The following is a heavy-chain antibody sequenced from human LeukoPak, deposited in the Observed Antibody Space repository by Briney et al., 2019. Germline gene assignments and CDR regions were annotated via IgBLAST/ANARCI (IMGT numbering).Heavy chain of an antibody. D-gene: IGHD6-13*01. CDR3: ARVAPYSSSSVPFDY. V-gene: IGHV1-2*06. CDR1: GYTFTGYY. J-gene: IGHJ4*02. Sequence: ASVKVSCKASGYTFTGYYMHWLRQAPGQGLEWMGRINPNSGGTNYAQKFQGRVTMTRDTSISTAYMELSRLRSDDTAVYYCARVAPYSSSSVPFDYWGQGTLVTVSS. CDR2: INPNSGGT.